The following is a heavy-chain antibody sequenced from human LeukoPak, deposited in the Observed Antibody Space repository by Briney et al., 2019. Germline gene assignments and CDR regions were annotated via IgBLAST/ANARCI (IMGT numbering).Heavy chain of an antibody. J-gene: IGHJ4*02. CDR1: GFTFSAYG. CDR3: AKDGRGSGYFPDY. V-gene: IGHV3-30*18. CDR2: ISFDGTSK. Sequence: PGGSLRLSCAASGFTFSAYGIHWVRQAPGKGLEWVALISFDGTSKDYTDSVRGRFTISRDNSKNTLYLQMNSLRPEDSAVHYCAKDGRGSGYFPDYWGQGTLVTVSS. D-gene: IGHD3-22*01.